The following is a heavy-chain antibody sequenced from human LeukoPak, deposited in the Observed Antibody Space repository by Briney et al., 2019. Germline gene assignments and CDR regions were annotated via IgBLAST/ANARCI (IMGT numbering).Heavy chain of an antibody. V-gene: IGHV3-48*03. CDR1: GFTFSSYE. D-gene: IGHD1-26*01. Sequence: GGSLRLSCAASGFTFSSYEMNWVRQAPGKGLEWVSYISSSGSTIYYADSVKGRFTISRDNAKNSLYLQMNSLRAEATALYYCAKDSSGSYPNWFDPWGQGTLVTVSS. CDR3: AKDSSGSYPNWFDP. CDR2: ISSSGSTI. J-gene: IGHJ5*02.